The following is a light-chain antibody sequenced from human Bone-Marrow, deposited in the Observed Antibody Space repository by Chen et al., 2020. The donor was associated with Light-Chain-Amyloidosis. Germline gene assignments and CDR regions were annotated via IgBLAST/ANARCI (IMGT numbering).Light chain of an antibody. CDR1: DLPTKY. V-gene: IGLV3-25*03. CDR2: RDT. J-gene: IGLJ2*01. CDR3: QSADSSGTYEVI. Sequence: SYELTPPPSVSVSPVQTARITCSGDDLPTKYAYWYQQKPGQAPVLVIHRDTERPPGLSERFSGSSSGTPATLTISGVQAEDEADYHCQSADSSGTYEVIFGGGTKLTVL.